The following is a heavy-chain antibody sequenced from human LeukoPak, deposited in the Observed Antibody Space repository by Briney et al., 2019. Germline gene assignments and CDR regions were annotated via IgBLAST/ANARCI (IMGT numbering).Heavy chain of an antibody. CDR1: GGSISSYY. D-gene: IGHD1-1*01. Sequence: SETLSLTCTVSGGSISSYYWSWIRQPPGKGLEWIGYIYYSGSTNYNPSLKSQVTMSVDTSKNQFSLNLSSVTAADTAVYYCARVASWPTGTDYWGQGTLVTVSS. V-gene: IGHV4-59*01. J-gene: IGHJ4*02. CDR2: IYYSGST. CDR3: ARVASWPTGTDY.